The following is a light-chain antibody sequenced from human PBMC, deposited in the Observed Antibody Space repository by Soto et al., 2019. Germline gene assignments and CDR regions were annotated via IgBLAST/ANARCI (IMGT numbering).Light chain of an antibody. CDR1: QSLSSTY. J-gene: IGKJ1*01. V-gene: IGKV3-20*01. CDR2: GAS. Sequence: EIVLTQSPGTLSLSPGERATLSCRASQSLSSTYLAWYQQKPGQAPRLLIYGASNRATGIPDRFSGCVSGTDFTLTINSLEPEDCGAYYSQQYGRLPLTFAQGTKGDLK. CDR3: QQYGRLPLT.